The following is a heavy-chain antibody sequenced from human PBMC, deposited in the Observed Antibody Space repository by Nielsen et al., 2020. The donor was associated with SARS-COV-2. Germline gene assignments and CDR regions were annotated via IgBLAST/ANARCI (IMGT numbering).Heavy chain of an antibody. Sequence: SETLSLTCTVSGGSISSGSYYWSWIRQPPGKGLEWIGEINHSGSTNYNPSLKSRVTISVDTSKNQFSLKLSSVTAADTAVYYCARDRNVGPTNSSGWNFDYWGQGTLVTVSS. D-gene: IGHD6-19*01. CDR1: GGSISSGSYY. CDR2: INHSGST. J-gene: IGHJ4*02. CDR3: ARDRNVGPTNSSGWNFDY. V-gene: IGHV4-39*07.